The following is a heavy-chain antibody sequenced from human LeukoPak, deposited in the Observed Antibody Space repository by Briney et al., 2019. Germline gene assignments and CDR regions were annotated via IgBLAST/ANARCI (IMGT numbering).Heavy chain of an antibody. CDR2: ISGSGDST. V-gene: IGHV3-23*01. CDR1: GFTFSSYA. CDR3: AKSGYCSGGSCYNWFDP. Sequence: GGSLRLSRAASGFTFSSYAMSWVRQAPGKGLEWVSTISGSGDSTYYADFVKGRFTISRDNSKNTLYLQMNSLRAEDTAVYYCAKSGYCSGGSCYNWFDPGGQGTLVTVSS. D-gene: IGHD2-15*01. J-gene: IGHJ5*02.